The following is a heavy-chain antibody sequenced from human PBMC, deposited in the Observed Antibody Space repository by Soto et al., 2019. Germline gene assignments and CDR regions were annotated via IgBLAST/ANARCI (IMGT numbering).Heavy chain of an antibody. Sequence: GGSLRLSCAASGFTFSSYAMSWVRQAPGKXLEWVSAISGSGGSTYYADSVKGRFTISRDNSKNTLYLQMSSLRAEDTAVYYCAKDYLVTIGGSYHFFDYWGQGTLVTVSS. CDR3: AKDYLVTIGGSYHFFDY. V-gene: IGHV3-23*01. D-gene: IGHD1-26*01. J-gene: IGHJ4*02. CDR2: ISGSGGST. CDR1: GFTFSSYA.